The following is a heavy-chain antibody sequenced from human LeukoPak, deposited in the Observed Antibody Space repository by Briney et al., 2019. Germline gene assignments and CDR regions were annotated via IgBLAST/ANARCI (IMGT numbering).Heavy chain of an antibody. CDR2: INHSGST. V-gene: IGHV4-34*01. Sequence: TCAVXGGXXSGYYWSWIRQPPGKGLEWIGEINHSGSTNYNPSLKRRVTISVDTSKNQFSLKLSSVTAADTAVYYCARGGSPVGATNDYWGQGTLVTVSS. J-gene: IGHJ4*02. CDR3: ARGGSPVGATNDY. D-gene: IGHD1-26*01. CDR1: GGXXSGYY.